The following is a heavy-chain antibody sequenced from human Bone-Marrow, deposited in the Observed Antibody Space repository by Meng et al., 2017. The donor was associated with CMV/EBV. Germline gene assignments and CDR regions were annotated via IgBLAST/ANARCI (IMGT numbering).Heavy chain of an antibody. D-gene: IGHD6-19*01. CDR2: IDWNGGST. CDR1: GFTFDDYG. J-gene: IGHJ4*02. CDR3: ARDRSGWYLN. V-gene: IGHV3-20*04. Sequence: GASLKISCAASGFTFDDYGMSWVRQAPGKGLEWVSGIDWNGGSTGYADSVKGRFTISRDNAKNSLYLQMNSLRAEDTAVYYCARDRSGWYLNWGQGTLVTVSS.